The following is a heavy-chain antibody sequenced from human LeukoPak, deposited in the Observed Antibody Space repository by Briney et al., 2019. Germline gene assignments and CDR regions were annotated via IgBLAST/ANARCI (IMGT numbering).Heavy chain of an antibody. Sequence: SETLSLTCTVSGGSISSGSCYWSWIRQPAGKGLEWIGRIYTSGSTNYNPSLKSRVTISVDTSKNQFSLKLSSVTAADTAVYYCARAPDFWSGTGFGYWGQGTLVTVSS. CDR3: ARAPDFWSGTGFGY. V-gene: IGHV4-61*02. CDR2: IYTSGST. J-gene: IGHJ4*02. D-gene: IGHD3-3*01. CDR1: GGSISSGSCY.